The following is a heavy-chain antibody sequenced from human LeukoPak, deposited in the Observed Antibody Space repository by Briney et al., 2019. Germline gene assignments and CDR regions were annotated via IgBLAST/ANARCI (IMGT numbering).Heavy chain of an antibody. D-gene: IGHD3-10*01. J-gene: IGHJ4*02. CDR1: GGSFSGYY. CDR3: ARGRRLLWFGELFHY. V-gene: IGHV4-34*01. Sequence: SETLSLTCAVYGGSFSGYYWNWIRQPPGKGLEWIGEINHSGSTNYNPSLKSRVTISVDTSKNQFSLKLSSVTAADTAVYYCARGRRLLWFGELFHYWGQGTLVTVSS. CDR2: INHSGST.